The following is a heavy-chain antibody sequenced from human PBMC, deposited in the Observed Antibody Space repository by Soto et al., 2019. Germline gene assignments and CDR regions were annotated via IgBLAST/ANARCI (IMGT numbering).Heavy chain of an antibody. V-gene: IGHV4-59*01. Sequence: SETLSLTCTVSGGSISSYYWSWIRQPPGKGLEWIGYIYYSGSTNYNPSLKSRVTISVDTSKNQFSLKLSSVTAADTAVYYCAAGYCSSTSCYFDYWGQGTLVTVSS. CDR3: AAGYCSSTSCYFDY. CDR1: GGSISSYY. CDR2: IYYSGST. D-gene: IGHD2-2*01. J-gene: IGHJ4*02.